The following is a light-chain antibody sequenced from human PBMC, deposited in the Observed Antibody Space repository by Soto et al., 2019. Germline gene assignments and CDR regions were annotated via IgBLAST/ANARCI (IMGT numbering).Light chain of an antibody. CDR3: QQYGSSGT. CDR2: DAS. Sequence: EIVLTQSPSTLSLPPRERATLSCRASQSVSSYLAWYQQKPGQAPRLLIYDASNRATGIPDRFSGSGSGTDFTLTISRLEPEDFAVYYCQQYGSSGTFGQGTKVDIK. J-gene: IGKJ1*01. V-gene: IGKV3-20*01. CDR1: QSVSSY.